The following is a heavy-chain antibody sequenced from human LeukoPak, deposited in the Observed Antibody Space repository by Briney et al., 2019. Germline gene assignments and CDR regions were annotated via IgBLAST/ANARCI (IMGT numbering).Heavy chain of an antibody. J-gene: IGHJ3*02. D-gene: IGHD3-10*01. CDR1: GGSISSGGYY. V-gene: IGHV4-30-2*01. CDR2: IYHSGST. Sequence: SQALSLTCTVSGGSISSGGYYWSWIRQPPGKGLEWIGYIYHSGSTYYNPSLKSRVTISVDRSKNQFSLKLTSVTAADTAVYYCAGRRGDPYYYDSGTGTDAFDIWGQGTMVTVSS. CDR3: AGRRGDPYYYDSGTGTDAFDI.